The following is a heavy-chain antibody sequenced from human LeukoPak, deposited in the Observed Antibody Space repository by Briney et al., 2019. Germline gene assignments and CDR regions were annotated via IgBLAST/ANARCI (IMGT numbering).Heavy chain of an antibody. J-gene: IGHJ4*02. V-gene: IGHV3-30*18. CDR1: GFTFSSYG. D-gene: IGHD3-9*01. CDR2: ISYDGSNK. Sequence: GGSLRLSCAASGFTFSSYGMHWVRQAPGKGLEWVAVISYDGSNKYYADSVKGRFTIFRDNSKNTLYLQMNSLRAEDTAVYYCAKEYYDILTGYFSTTDYWGQGTLVTVSS. CDR3: AKEYYDILTGYFSTTDY.